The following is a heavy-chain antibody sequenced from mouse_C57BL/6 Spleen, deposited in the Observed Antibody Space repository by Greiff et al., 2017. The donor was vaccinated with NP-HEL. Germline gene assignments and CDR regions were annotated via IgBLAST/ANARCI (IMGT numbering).Heavy chain of an antibody. J-gene: IGHJ3*01. CDR3: ARQGYSSGPKKGAWFAY. CDR2: IDPEDGET. V-gene: IGHV14-2*01. D-gene: IGHD3-2*02. Sequence: VQLQQSGAELVKPGASVKLSCTASGFNIKDYYMHWVKQRTEQGLEWIGRIDPEDGETKYAPKFRGKATITADTSSNTAYLQLSSLTSEDTAVYYCARQGYSSGPKKGAWFAYWGQGTLVTVSA. CDR1: GFNIKDYY.